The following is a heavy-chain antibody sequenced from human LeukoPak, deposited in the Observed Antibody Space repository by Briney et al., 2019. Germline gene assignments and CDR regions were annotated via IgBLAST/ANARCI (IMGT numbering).Heavy chain of an antibody. V-gene: IGHV1-46*03. Sequence: ASVKVSCKASGYTFTSYYMHCVRQSPGHGLEWMGIINPSGVSTSYAQKFQGRVTMTRDTSTSTVYMELSSLRSEDTAVYYCARSALTIVVVIAADEYYFDYWGQGTLVTVSS. CDR1: GYTFTSYY. CDR3: ARSALTIVVVIAADEYYFDY. D-gene: IGHD2-15*01. J-gene: IGHJ4*02. CDR2: INPSGVST.